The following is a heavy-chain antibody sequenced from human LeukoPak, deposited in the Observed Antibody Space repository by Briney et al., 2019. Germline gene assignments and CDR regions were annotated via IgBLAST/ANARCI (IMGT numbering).Heavy chain of an antibody. V-gene: IGHV3-21*01. D-gene: IGHD6-6*01. CDR2: ISSSSSYI. CDR1: GFTFSSYS. J-gene: IGHJ4*02. Sequence: PGGSLRLSCAASGFTFSSYSMNWVRHAPGKGLEWVSSISSSSSYIYYADSVKGRFTISRDNAKNSLYLQMNSLRAEDTAVYYWATSLASARAAGYYFDYWGQGTLVTVSS. CDR3: ATSLASARAAGYYFDY.